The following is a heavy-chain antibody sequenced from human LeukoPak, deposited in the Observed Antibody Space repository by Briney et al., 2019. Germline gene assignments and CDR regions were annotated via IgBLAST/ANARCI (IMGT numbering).Heavy chain of an antibody. V-gene: IGHV4-39*07. J-gene: IGHJ3*02. CDR1: GGSISSSSYY. D-gene: IGHD3-10*01. CDR2: INHSGST. Sequence: SETLSLTCTVSGGSISSSSYYWNWIRQSPGKGLEWIGEINHSGSTNYNPSLKSRVTISVDTSKKQFSLKLSSVTAADTAVYYCARTDVMWFGELPIRDLGAFDIWGQGTMVTVSS. CDR3: ARTDVMWFGELPIRDLGAFDI.